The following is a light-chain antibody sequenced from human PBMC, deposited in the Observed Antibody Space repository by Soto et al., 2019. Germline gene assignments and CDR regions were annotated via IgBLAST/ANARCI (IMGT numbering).Light chain of an antibody. CDR1: SSNIGAGYD. J-gene: IGLJ1*01. Sequence: QSALTQPPSVSGAPGQRVTISCTGSSSNIGAGYDVHWYQQLPGTAPKLLIYGNSNRPSGVPDRCSGSKSGTSASLAITGLQAEDEADYYCQSYDSSLSGYVFGTGTKLTVL. V-gene: IGLV1-40*01. CDR3: QSYDSSLSGYV. CDR2: GNS.